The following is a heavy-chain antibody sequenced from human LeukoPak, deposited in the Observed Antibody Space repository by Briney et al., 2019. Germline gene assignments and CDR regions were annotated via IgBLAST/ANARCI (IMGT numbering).Heavy chain of an antibody. J-gene: IGHJ6*03. CDR1: GGSFNDYY. CDR2: VNHSGST. CDR3: ARGYYYYFYYLDV. Sequence: SETLSPTCAVYGGSFNDYYWTWIRQSPGKGLEWIGEVNHSGSTNYNPSLKSRVTFSVDTSKNQFSLKLSSVTAADTAVYYCARGYYYYFYYLDVWGNGTTVTVSS. V-gene: IGHV4-34*01.